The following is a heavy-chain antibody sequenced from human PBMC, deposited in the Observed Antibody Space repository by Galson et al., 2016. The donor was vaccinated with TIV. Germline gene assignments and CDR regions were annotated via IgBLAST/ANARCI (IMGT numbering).Heavy chain of an antibody. CDR2: ISPYNGRT. J-gene: IGHJ5*02. Sequence: SVKVSCKASGYTFTNFGISWLRQAPGQGLEWMGWISPYNGRTKYSQKFQGRVTLTTGSVTSSADMELRSLRSDDTAVYFCARDWAPMTAVASFWFDPWGPGTLVTVSS. V-gene: IGHV1-18*01. CDR1: GYTFTNFG. CDR3: ARDWAPMTAVASFWFDP. D-gene: IGHD4-23*01.